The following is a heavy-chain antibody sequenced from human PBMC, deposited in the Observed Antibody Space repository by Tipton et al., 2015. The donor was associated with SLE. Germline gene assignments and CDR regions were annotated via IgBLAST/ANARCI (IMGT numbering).Heavy chain of an antibody. CDR1: GGSFSGYY. Sequence: TLSLTCAVYGGSFSGYYWSWIRQPPGKGLEWIGEINHSGSTNYNPSLKSRVTISVDTSKNQFSLKLSSVTAADTAVYYCARHRGYFTVSDYLDYWGQGTLVTVSS. D-gene: IGHD3-10*01. CDR2: INHSGST. V-gene: IGHV4-34*01. CDR3: ARHRGYFTVSDYLDY. J-gene: IGHJ4*02.